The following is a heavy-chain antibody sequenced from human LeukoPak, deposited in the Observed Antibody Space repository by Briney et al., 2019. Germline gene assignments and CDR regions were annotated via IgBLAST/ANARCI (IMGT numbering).Heavy chain of an antibody. Sequence: GGSLRLSCAASGFTFSSIAMTWVRQAPGKGLERVSTIRGNGDTAYNADSVRGRFAISRDDSKNALFLQMNSLRLEDTAIYYCAKGQELDDGVFDSWGQGTRVTVSS. CDR3: AKGQELDDGVFDS. CDR2: IRGNGDTA. J-gene: IGHJ4*02. D-gene: IGHD1-1*01. CDR1: GFTFSSIA. V-gene: IGHV3-23*01.